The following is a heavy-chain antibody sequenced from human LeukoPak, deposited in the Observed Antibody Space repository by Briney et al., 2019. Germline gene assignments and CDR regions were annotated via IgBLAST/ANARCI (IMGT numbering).Heavy chain of an antibody. V-gene: IGHV3-30-3*01. D-gene: IGHD2-21*01. CDR1: GFTFSSYA. CDR2: ISYDGSNK. Sequence: GGSLRLSCAASGFTFSSYAMHWVRQAPGKGLEWVAVISYDGSNKYYADSVKGRFTISRDNSKNTLYLQMNSLRAEDTAVYYCARPGRPISIGYYFDYWGQGTLVTVSS. J-gene: IGHJ4*02. CDR3: ARPGRPISIGYYFDY.